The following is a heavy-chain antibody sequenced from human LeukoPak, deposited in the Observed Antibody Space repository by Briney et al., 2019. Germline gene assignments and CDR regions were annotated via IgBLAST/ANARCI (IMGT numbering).Heavy chain of an antibody. CDR2: IYHSGST. V-gene: IGHV4-30-2*01. D-gene: IGHD3/OR15-3a*01. Sequence: SETLSLTCTVSGGSISSGGYYWSWIRQPPGKGLEWIGYIYHSGSTYYNPSLKSRVTISVDRSKNQFSLKLSSVTAADTAVYYCAGFWAGEDYWGQGTLVTVSS. CDR1: GGSISSGGYY. CDR3: AGFWAGEDY. J-gene: IGHJ4*02.